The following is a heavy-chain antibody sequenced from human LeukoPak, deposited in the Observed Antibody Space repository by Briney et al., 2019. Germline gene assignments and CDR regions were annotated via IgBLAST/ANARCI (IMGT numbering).Heavy chain of an antibody. CDR3: AKDLGSGSYYYYYYMDV. Sequence: GGSLRLSCAASGFTFSSYAMHWVRQAPGKGLEWVAVISYDGSNKYYADSVKGRFTISRDNSKNTLYLQMNSLRAEDTAVYYCAKDLGSGSYYYYYYMDVWGKGTTVTGSS. CDR2: ISYDGSNK. D-gene: IGHD3-10*01. J-gene: IGHJ6*03. V-gene: IGHV3-30*04. CDR1: GFTFSSYA.